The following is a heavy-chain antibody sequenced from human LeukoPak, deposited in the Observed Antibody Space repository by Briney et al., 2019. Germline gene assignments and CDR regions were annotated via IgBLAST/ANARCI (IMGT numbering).Heavy chain of an antibody. CDR2: IIPILGIA. CDR3: ARESPVNGFCSGWIDY. J-gene: IGHJ4*02. V-gene: IGHV1-69*04. CDR1: GGTFSSYA. D-gene: IGHD3-3*01. Sequence: SVKGSCKASGGTFSSYAISWVRQAPGHGVEWMGRIIPILGIANYTQKFQGRVTITADKSTSTAYLELSSLRAQDTAVYDCARESPVNGFCSGWIDYWGQGTLVTVSS.